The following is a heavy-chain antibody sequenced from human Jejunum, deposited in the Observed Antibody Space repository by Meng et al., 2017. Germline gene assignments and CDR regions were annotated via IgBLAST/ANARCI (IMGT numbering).Heavy chain of an antibody. V-gene: IGHV2-5*02. Sequence: QIPLKESGPTQVKPTGTLPLTCTFSGFSLRTRTVGVGWLRQPPGKALECLALIYWDDDKRYNPSLKNRLSITKDTSENQVVLTMTNMDPADTATYYCAHRIAYSSDYNVGWFDPWGPGFLVTVSS. D-gene: IGHD6-25*01. J-gene: IGHJ5*02. CDR2: IYWDDDK. CDR1: GFSLRTRTVG. CDR3: AHRIAYSSDYNVGWFDP.